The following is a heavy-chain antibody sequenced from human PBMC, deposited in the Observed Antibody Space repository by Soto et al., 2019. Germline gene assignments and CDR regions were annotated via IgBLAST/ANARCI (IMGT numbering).Heavy chain of an antibody. D-gene: IGHD3-22*01. CDR1: GFTFRNYA. J-gene: IGHJ4*02. CDR2: ISFDGANK. CDR3: ARDEYESSGRNSGVDY. V-gene: IGHV3-30-3*01. Sequence: QVQLVESGGGVVQPGMSLRLSCAVSGFTFRNYAMHWVRQAPGTGMEWMAVISFDGANKFYADSVKGRFTISRDDSKNTLYLEMTSLRADDTAVSYCARDEYESSGRNSGVDYWGQGTLVTGSS.